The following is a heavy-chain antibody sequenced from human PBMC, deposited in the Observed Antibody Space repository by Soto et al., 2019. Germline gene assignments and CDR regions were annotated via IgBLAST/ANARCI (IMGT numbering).Heavy chain of an antibody. D-gene: IGHD6-25*01. CDR2: ISSSSSII. Sequence: EVQLVESGGGLVQPGASLRLSCAASGFTFSSYSMNWVRQAPGKGLEWVSYISSSSSIIHYADSVKGRFTISREYAKNSLYLQKNSLRADETAVYYCVGAREGDGYNFDYWGQGTLVTVSS. CDR1: GFTFSSYS. CDR3: VGAREGDGYNFDY. J-gene: IGHJ4*02. V-gene: IGHV3-48*01.